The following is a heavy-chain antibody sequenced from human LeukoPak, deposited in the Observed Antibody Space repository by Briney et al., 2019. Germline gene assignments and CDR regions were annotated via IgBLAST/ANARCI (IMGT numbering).Heavy chain of an antibody. V-gene: IGHV3-23*01. CDR2: ISGSGGST. D-gene: IGHD3-22*01. CDR3: AKDQIYDSSGYYL. Sequence: GGSLGLSCAASGFTFSSYAMSWVRQAPGKGLEWVSAISGSGGSTYYADSVKGRFTISRDNSKNTLYLQMNSLRAEDTAVYYCAKDQIYDSSGYYLWGQGTLVTVSS. J-gene: IGHJ5*02. CDR1: GFTFSSYA.